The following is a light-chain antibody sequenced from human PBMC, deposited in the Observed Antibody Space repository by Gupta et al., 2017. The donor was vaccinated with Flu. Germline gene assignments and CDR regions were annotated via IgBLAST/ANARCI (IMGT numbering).Light chain of an antibody. CDR3: QVWDSSSDLVV. CDR2: ADS. CDR1: NIGGKS. Sequence: GGHNIGGKSVHWYQQKPGQAPVLFVQADSDRPSGIPERFSGSNSGNTATLTISRVEAGDEADYYCQVWDSSSDLVVLGGGTKLTVL. V-gene: IGLV3-21*02. J-gene: IGLJ2*01.